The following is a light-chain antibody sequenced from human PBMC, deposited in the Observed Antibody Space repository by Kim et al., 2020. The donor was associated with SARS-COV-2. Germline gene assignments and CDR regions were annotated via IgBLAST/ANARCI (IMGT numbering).Light chain of an antibody. J-gene: IGKJ1*01. V-gene: IGKV2-28*01. CDR2: LGS. CDR1: QSLLHNNGYNF. Sequence: DVVMTQSPLSLPVTPGEPASISCRSSQSLLHNNGYNFLEWYLQKPGQSPQLLIYLGSNRASGVPDRFSGSGSGTDFTLKISRVEAEDVGVYYCMQALKSRTFGQGTKVEIK. CDR3: MQALKSRT.